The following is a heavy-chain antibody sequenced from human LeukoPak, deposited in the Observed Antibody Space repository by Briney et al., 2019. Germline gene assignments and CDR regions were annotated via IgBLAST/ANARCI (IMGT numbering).Heavy chain of an antibody. CDR1: GGSISSPSYY. J-gene: IGHJ6*03. CDR3: ARRAPSRIVVVKDATQNYYYYMDV. CDR2: VAYDGST. D-gene: IGHD2-15*01. Sequence: PSETLSLTCIVSGGSISSPSYYWDWIRQAPGKGLEWIGSVAYDGSTSYNPSLKSRVTLSLDTSQKQISLKMSSVIAADTAVYYCARRAPSRIVVVKDATQNYYYYMDVWGNGTTVAVSS. V-gene: IGHV4-39*01.